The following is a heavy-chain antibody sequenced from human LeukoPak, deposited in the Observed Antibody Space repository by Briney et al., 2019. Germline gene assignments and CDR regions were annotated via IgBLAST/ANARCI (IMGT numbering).Heavy chain of an antibody. D-gene: IGHD5-12*01. CDR3: ARDRSGYDY. J-gene: IGHJ4*02. Sequence: ASVKVSCKASGYSFITYYMHWVQQAPGQGLEWMGTINPSGGRTTYAQNFQGRITVTRDTSTSTVYMELSSLRFEDTAVYYCARDRSGYDYWGQGTLVTVSS. V-gene: IGHV1-46*01. CDR1: GYSFITYY. CDR2: INPSGGRT.